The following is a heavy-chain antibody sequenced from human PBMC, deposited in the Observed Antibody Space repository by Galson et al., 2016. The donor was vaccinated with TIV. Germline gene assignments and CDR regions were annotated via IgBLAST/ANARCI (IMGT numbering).Heavy chain of an antibody. CDR3: ARDGARVGAHDAFDI. CDR1: GFTFSSYK. V-gene: IGHV3-21*01. J-gene: IGHJ3*02. CDR2: ISSRNSYT. D-gene: IGHD3-16*01. Sequence: SLRLSCAASGFTFSSYKMNWVRQAPGKGLEWVSSISSRNSYTHYADSVKGRVTISRDNANNSLYLQMNSLRAEDTAVYYCARDGARVGAHDAFDIWGQGTMVTVSS.